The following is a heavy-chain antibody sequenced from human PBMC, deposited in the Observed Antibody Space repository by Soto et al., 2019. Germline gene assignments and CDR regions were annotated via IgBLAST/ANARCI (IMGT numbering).Heavy chain of an antibody. D-gene: IGHD3-16*01. V-gene: IGHV1-18*01. CDR3: AMVDNYVTPTPQDG. CDR2: ISPYTGDT. J-gene: IGHJ6*02. CDR1: GYIFVNYG. Sequence: QVQLVQSGDEMKKPGASVRVSCKASGYIFVNYGIAWVRQAPGQGLEWMGWISPYTGDTHSASKVQGRLTMTTDTSTSTTYMDLGSLTSDDTAVYYCAMVDNYVTPTPQDGWGQGTTDTVSS.